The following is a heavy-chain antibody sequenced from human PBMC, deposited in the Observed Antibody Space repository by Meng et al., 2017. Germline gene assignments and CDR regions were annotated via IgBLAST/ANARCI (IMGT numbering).Heavy chain of an antibody. CDR3: AKDSGDYAVSWFDP. Sequence: GESPKISCAASGFTFSSYAMSWVRQAPGKGLEWVSAISGSGGSTYYADSVKGRFTISRDNSKNTLYLQMNSLRAEGTAVYYCAKDSGDYAVSWFDPWGQGTLVTVSS. J-gene: IGHJ5*02. CDR1: GFTFSSYA. CDR2: ISGSGGST. V-gene: IGHV3-23*01. D-gene: IGHD4-17*01.